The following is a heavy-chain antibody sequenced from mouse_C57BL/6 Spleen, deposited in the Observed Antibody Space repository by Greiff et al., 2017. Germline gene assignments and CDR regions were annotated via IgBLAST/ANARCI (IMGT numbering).Heavy chain of an antibody. V-gene: IGHV1-50*01. CDR1: GYTFTSYW. D-gene: IGHD4-1*02. CDR2: IDPSDSYT. CDR3: ARNSTRYFDV. J-gene: IGHJ1*03. Sequence: QVQLQQPGAELVKPGASVKLSCKASGYTFTSYWMQWVKQRPGQGLEWIGEIDPSDSYTNYNQKFKGKATLTVDTSSSTAYMRLSSLASEDSAVDYCARNSTRYFDVWGTGTTVTVSS.